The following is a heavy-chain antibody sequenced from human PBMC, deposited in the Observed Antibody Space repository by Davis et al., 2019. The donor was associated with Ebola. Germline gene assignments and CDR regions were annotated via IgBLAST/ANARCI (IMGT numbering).Heavy chain of an antibody. J-gene: IGHJ6*03. D-gene: IGHD7-27*01. V-gene: IGHV3-66*02. CDR1: GFTVSSNY. CDR2: IYSGGST. CDR3: AKALGPYYYYYYMDV. Sequence: GESLKISCAASGFTVSSNYMSWVRQAPGKGLEWVSVIYSGGSTYYADSVKGRFTISRDNSKNTLYLQMNSLRAEDTAVYYCAKALGPYYYYYYMDVWGKGTTVTVSS.